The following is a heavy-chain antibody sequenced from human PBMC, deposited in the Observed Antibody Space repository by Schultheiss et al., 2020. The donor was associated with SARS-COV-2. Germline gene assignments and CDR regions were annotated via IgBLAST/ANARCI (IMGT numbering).Heavy chain of an antibody. V-gene: IGHV3-9*01. CDR3: AKDQDERALYYFYGLDV. CDR1: GFTFSSYA. D-gene: IGHD2-15*01. Sequence: GGSLRLSCAASGFTFSSYAMHWVRQAPGKGLEWVAGIGWNGGNIGYADSVKGRFIISRDNAKKSLYLQMTSLRPEDTALYYCAKDQDERALYYFYGLDVWGQGTTVTVSS. J-gene: IGHJ6*02. CDR2: IGWNGGNI.